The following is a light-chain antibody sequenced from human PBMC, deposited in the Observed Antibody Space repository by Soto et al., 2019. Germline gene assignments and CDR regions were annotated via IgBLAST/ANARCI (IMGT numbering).Light chain of an antibody. CDR1: QSVSKW. Sequence: DIQITQSPSTLSASVGDRVTITCRASQSVSKWLAWYQQKPGKAPKLLIYDASNLESGVPSRFSGSGSGTDFTLRISSLQPDDFATYYCQEYNSDSGYTFGPGTKVDIK. V-gene: IGKV1-5*01. J-gene: IGKJ3*01. CDR2: DAS. CDR3: QEYNSDSGYT.